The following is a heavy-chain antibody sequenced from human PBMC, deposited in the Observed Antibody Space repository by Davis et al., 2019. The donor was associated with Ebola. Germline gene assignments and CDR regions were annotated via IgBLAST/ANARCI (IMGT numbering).Heavy chain of an antibody. CDR2: IYYSGTT. CDR1: GGSISSSSYY. V-gene: IGHV4-39*01. Sequence: PSETLSLTCTVSGGSISSSSYYWGWIRQPPGKGLEWIGSIYYSGTTYYNPSLKSRVTISVDTSKNQFSLKVTSVTAADTAVYHCARVIGATSVDFWGQGTLVTVSS. D-gene: IGHD3-10*01. J-gene: IGHJ4*02. CDR3: ARVIGATSVDF.